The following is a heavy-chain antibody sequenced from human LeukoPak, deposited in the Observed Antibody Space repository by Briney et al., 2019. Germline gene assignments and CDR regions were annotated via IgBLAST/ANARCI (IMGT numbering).Heavy chain of an antibody. CDR2: IKQDGSEK. CDR1: GFTFSSYW. CDR3: ARGVTYYYDSSGYYHYYFDY. Sequence: GGSLRLSCAASGFTFSSYWMSWVRQAPGKGLEWVANIKQDGSEKYYVDSVKGRFTTSRDNAKNSLYLQMNSLRAEDTAVYYCARGVTYYYDSSGYYHYYFDYWGQGTLVTVSS. V-gene: IGHV3-7*01. D-gene: IGHD3-22*01. J-gene: IGHJ4*02.